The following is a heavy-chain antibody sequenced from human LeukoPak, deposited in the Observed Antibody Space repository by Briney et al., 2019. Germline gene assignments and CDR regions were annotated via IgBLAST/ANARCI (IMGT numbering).Heavy chain of an antibody. D-gene: IGHD1-14*01. Sequence: SETLSLTCTVSGDSINSGSYYWGWIRQPPGKGLEWIGSISYRGTPSYNPSLRSRVTVSVDTSKNQFSLNLKSVTAADTAVFYCARTTLPWYFDNWGPGALVAVSS. CDR1: GDSINSGSYY. J-gene: IGHJ4*01. CDR3: ARTTLPWYFDN. V-gene: IGHV4-39*01. CDR2: ISYRGTP.